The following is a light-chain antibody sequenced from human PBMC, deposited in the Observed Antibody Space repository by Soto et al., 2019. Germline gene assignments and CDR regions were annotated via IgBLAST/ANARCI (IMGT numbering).Light chain of an antibody. J-gene: IGLJ2*01. CDR3: QVWDGSSDRVV. CDR2: YDS. V-gene: IGLV3-21*04. Sequence: SYELTQPPSVSVDPGETAGISCGANHIGSKSVHWYQQKPGQAPVLLIFYDSDRPSGIPERFSASNSENTATLTISRVEAGDEADYYCQVWDGSSDRVVFGGGTKVTVL. CDR1: HIGSKS.